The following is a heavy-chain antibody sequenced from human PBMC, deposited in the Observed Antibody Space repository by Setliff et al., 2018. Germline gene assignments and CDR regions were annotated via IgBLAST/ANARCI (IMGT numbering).Heavy chain of an antibody. J-gene: IGHJ4*02. CDR3: ARIKLTDYYDSSGYLDY. D-gene: IGHD3-22*01. CDR1: GFSLSTSGVG. CDR2: IDWDDDK. Sequence: SGPTLVNPTQTLTLTCTFSGFSLSTSGVGVGWIRQPPGKALEWLARIDWDDDKYYSTSLKTRLTISKDTSKNQVVLTMTNMDPVDTATYYCARIKLTDYYDSSGYLDYWGQGTLVTVS. V-gene: IGHV2-70*11.